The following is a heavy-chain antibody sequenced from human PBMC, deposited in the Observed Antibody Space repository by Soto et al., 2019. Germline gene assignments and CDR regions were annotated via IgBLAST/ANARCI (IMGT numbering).Heavy chain of an antibody. CDR2: ISWNSVTI. CDR1: GFTFDDYA. CDR3: AKDRKGGAYYYYGMDV. Sequence: EVQLVESGGGLVQPGRSLRLSCAASGFTFDDYAMHWVRQAPGKGLEWVSGISWNSVTINYADSVKGRFTISRDNAQNSLYLQINSLKAEDTALYYCAKDRKGGAYYYYGMDVWGQGTTVTVSS. V-gene: IGHV3-9*01. D-gene: IGHD1-26*01. J-gene: IGHJ6*02.